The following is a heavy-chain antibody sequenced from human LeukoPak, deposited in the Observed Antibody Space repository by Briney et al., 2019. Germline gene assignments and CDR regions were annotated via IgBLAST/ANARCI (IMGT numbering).Heavy chain of an antibody. CDR1: GFTFSSYS. V-gene: IGHV3-21*01. J-gene: IGHJ4*02. Sequence: GGSLRLSCAASGFTFSSYSMNWVRQAPGKGLEWVSSISSSSSYIYYADSVKGRFTISRDNAKNSLYLQMNSLRAEDTAVYYCARQRLVPDPGDYWGQGTLVTVSS. CDR3: ARQRLVPDPGDY. D-gene: IGHD6-19*01. CDR2: ISSSSSYI.